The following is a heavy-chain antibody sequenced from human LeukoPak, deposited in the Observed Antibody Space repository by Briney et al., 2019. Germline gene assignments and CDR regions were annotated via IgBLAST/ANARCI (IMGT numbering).Heavy chain of an antibody. J-gene: IGHJ4*02. D-gene: IGHD1-1*01. CDR1: GGSISSYY. CDR2: IYISGST. CDR3: ARDRGTWNDDGFDY. Sequence: KPSETLSLTCTVSGGSISSYYWSWIRQPAGKGLEWIGRIYISGSTNYNPSLKSRVTMSVDTSKNQFSLKLSSVTAADTAVYYCARDRGTWNDDGFDYWGQGTLVTVPS. V-gene: IGHV4-4*07.